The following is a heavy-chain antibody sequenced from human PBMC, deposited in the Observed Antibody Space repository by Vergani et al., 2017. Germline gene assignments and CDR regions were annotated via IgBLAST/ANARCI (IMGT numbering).Heavy chain of an antibody. CDR3: ARXTYYYGSGSYYPEPYFDY. J-gene: IGHJ4*02. D-gene: IGHD3-10*01. CDR1: GGSISSGGYY. Sequence: QVQLQESGPGLVKPSQTLSLTCTVSGGSISSGGYYWSWIRQHPGKGLEWIGYIYYSGSTYYNPSLKSLVTISVDTSKNQFSLKLSSVTAADTAVYYCARXTYYYGSGSYYPEPYFDYWGQGTLVTVSS. V-gene: IGHV4-31*01. CDR2: IYYSGST.